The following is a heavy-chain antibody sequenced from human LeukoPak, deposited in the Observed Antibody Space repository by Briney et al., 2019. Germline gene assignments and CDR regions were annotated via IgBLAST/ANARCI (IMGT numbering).Heavy chain of an antibody. CDR3: ARDPSIAAPSDYYYYGMDV. J-gene: IGHJ6*02. Sequence: GGSLRLSCAASGFTFSSYAMHWVRQAPGKGLEWVAVIWYDGSNKYYADSVKGRFTISRDNSKNTLYLQMNSLRAEDTAVYYCARDPSIAAPSDYYYYGMDVWGQGTTVTVSS. D-gene: IGHD6-6*01. CDR1: GFTFSSYA. CDR2: IWYDGSNK. V-gene: IGHV3-33*08.